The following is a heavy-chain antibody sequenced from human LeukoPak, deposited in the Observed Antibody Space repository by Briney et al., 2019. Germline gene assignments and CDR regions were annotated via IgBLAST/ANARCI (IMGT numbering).Heavy chain of an antibody. J-gene: IGHJ4*02. CDR1: GFTFSSYA. Sequence: PGGSLRLSCAASGFTFSSYAMTWVRQAPGKGLEWDSTFTYSGVNTYYADSVRGRFTISRDNSKNTLYLQLNSLRAEDTALYYCAKGPHSSGWHYFDYWGQGTLVTVSS. CDR3: AKGPHSSGWHYFDY. CDR2: FTYSGVNT. V-gene: IGHV3-23*01. D-gene: IGHD6-19*01.